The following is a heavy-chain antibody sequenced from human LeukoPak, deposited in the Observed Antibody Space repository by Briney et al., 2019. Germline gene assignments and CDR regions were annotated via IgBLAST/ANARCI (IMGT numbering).Heavy chain of an antibody. CDR1: GFTVSSNY. V-gene: IGHV3-53*01. Sequence: GGSLRLSCAVSGFTVSSNYMSWVRQAPGKRLEWVSVLYNGGNTYYADSVKGRFTVSRDNSKNTLYLQMNSLRAEDTAVYYCANTYSSGWYPFDYWGQGTLVTVSS. CDR3: ANTYSSGWYPFDY. D-gene: IGHD6-19*01. CDR2: LYNGGNT. J-gene: IGHJ4*02.